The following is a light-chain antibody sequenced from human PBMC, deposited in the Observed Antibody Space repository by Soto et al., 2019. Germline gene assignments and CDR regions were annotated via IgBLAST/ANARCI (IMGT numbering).Light chain of an antibody. CDR2: DAS. Sequence: DIQLTQSPSSLSASVGDKVTITCRASQSIRSYLNWVQQKPGKAPKLLIYDASSLQTGVPSRFSGSGSGTDFSLTISSLQPEDFATYYCQQSYSTPSWTFGQGTKVEIK. CDR3: QQSYSTPSWT. V-gene: IGKV1-39*01. J-gene: IGKJ1*01. CDR1: QSIRSY.